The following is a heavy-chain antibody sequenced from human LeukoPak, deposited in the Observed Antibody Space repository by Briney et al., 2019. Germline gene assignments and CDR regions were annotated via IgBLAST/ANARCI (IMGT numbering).Heavy chain of an antibody. J-gene: IGHJ3*02. D-gene: IGHD3-9*01. CDR3: ARDWYYDIFTGSFDTFDI. Sequence: ASVKVSCKASGYTFSNYGISWVRQAPGQGLEWMGWISTYNGNTKYAQKVQGRVTMTTDTSTTTAYMELRSLRSDDTAVYYCARDWYYDIFTGSFDTFDIWGQGTMVAVSS. CDR2: ISTYNGNT. CDR1: GYTFSNYG. V-gene: IGHV1-18*01.